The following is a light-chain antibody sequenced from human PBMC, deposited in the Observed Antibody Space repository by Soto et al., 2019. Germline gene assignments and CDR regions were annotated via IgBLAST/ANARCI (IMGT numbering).Light chain of an antibody. CDR3: QQYGSSPGT. Sequence: EVVLTQSPGTLSLSPGERATLSCRASQSVSGSDLAWYQQKPGQAPRLLISGVSNRATGTPDRFSGSGSGTDFTLTISSLEPEDFAVYYCQQYGSSPGTFGGGTKVDI. CDR2: GVS. V-gene: IGKV3-20*01. J-gene: IGKJ4*01. CDR1: QSVSGSD.